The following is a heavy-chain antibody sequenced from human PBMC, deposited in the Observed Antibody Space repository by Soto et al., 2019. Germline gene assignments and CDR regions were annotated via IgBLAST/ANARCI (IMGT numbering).Heavy chain of an antibody. D-gene: IGHD3-10*01. CDR1: GGSFSGYY. CDR3: ARGRYYGSGRRAPVDY. J-gene: IGHJ4*02. CDR2: INHSGST. Sequence: QVQLQQWGAGLLKPSETLSLTCAVYGGSFSGYYWSWIRQPPGKGLEWMGEINHSGSTNYNPSLKSRVTISVDTSENPFSLKLSSVTAADTAVYYCARGRYYGSGRRAPVDYWGQGTLVTVSS. V-gene: IGHV4-34*01.